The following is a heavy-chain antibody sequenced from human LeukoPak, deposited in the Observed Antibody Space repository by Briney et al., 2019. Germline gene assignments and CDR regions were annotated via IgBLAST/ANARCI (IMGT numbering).Heavy chain of an antibody. CDR1: GGSFSGYY. CDR2: INHSGST. D-gene: IGHD2-2*01. J-gene: IGHJ4*02. V-gene: IGHV4-34*01. Sequence: SETLSLTCAVYGGSFSGYYWSWIRQPPGKGLEWIGEINHSGSTNYNPSLKSRVTISVDTSQNQFSLKLSSVTAADTAVYYCASTLGCSSTSCYDYWGQGTLVTVSS. CDR3: ASTLGCSSTSCYDY.